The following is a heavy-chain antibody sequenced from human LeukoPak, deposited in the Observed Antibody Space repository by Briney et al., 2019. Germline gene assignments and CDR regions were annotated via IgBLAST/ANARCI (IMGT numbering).Heavy chain of an antibody. V-gene: IGHV3-74*01. Sequence: GGSLRLSCAASGFTFSSYWMHWVRQAPGKGLVWVSRINSDGSSTSYADSAKGRFTISRDNAKNTLYLQMNSLRAEDTAVYYCARDPHYYDSSGYYPYWGQGTLVTVSS. CDR2: INSDGSST. CDR3: ARDPHYYDSSGYYPY. D-gene: IGHD3-22*01. J-gene: IGHJ4*02. CDR1: GFTFSSYW.